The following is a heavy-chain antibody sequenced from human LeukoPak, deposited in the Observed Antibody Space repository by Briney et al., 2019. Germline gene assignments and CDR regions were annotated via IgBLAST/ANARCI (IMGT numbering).Heavy chain of an antibody. CDR1: GFTFSSYA. CDR3: AKSGLWFGELLGY. Sequence: GGSLRLSCAASGFTFSSYAMHWVRQAPGRGLEWVSAISGSGGSTYYADSVKGRFTISRDNSKNTLYLQMNSLRAEDTAVYYCAKSGLWFGELLGYWGQGTLVTVSS. CDR2: ISGSGGST. J-gene: IGHJ4*02. D-gene: IGHD3-10*01. V-gene: IGHV3-23*01.